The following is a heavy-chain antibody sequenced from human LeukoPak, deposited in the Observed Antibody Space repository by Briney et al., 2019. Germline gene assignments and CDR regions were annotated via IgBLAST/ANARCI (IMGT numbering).Heavy chain of an antibody. CDR2: MNSYRGNT. D-gene: IGHD3-9*01. Sequence: SVKVSCKASGYTYTSYDFNGVGRAAGQGGEWMGCMNSYRGNTGYAQKFQGRDTMTRNTSICRAYMELRSLRSEDTAVYYCARGDSPKNYFDWGTYYYYYMDVWGKGTTVTVSS. CDR1: GYTYTSYD. J-gene: IGHJ6*03. V-gene: IGHV1-8*01. CDR3: ARGDSPKNYFDWGTYYYYYMDV.